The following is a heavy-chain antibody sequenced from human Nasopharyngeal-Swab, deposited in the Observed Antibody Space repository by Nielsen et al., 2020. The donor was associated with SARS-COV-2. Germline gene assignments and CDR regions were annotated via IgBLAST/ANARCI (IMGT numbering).Heavy chain of an antibody. Sequence: SQTLSLTGAVSGASISTYYWSWIRQSPGTGLESIGCISYSGSTNYNPSLQSRVAISVDTSKNHLSLRLTSVTAADSAVYYCARSSRVDFWGQGTVVTVSS. CDR1: GASISTYY. J-gene: IGHJ3*01. V-gene: IGHV4-59*01. CDR2: ISYSGST. CDR3: ARSSRVDF.